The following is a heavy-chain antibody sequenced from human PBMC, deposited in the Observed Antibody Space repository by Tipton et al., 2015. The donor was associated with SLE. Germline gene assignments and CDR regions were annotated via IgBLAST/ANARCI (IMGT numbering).Heavy chain of an antibody. V-gene: IGHV4-59*01. CDR3: AGADGSYFYYFMDV. D-gene: IGHD3-10*01. CDR1: GDSISNSY. Sequence: TLSLTCTVSGDSISNSYWNWIRQPPGKGLEWIGYIYYNGHTNYSPSLKSRVTLSVDTSKNQFSLTLSSVTAADTAVYYCAGADGSYFYYFMDVWGKGTTVTVSS. CDR2: IYYNGHT. J-gene: IGHJ6*03.